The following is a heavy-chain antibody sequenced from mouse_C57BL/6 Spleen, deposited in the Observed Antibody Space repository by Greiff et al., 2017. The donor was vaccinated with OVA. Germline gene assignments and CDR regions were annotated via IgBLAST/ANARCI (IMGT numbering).Heavy chain of an antibody. CDR1: GYAFSSSW. Sequence: QVQLQQSGPELVKPGASVTISCTASGYAFSSSWMNWVKQRPGKGLEWIGRIYPGDGDTNYKWKFKGKATLTADKSSSTAYMQRSSLTSADSAVYFSAKSTMVTTTGDYWGQGTTLTVSS. CDR2: IYPGDGDT. CDR3: AKSTMVTTTGDY. D-gene: IGHD2-2*01. V-gene: IGHV1-82*01. J-gene: IGHJ2*01.